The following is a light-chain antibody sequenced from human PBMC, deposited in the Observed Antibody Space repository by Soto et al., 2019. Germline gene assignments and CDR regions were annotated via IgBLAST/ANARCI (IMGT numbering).Light chain of an antibody. V-gene: IGKV2-28*01. J-gene: IGKJ1*01. CDR2: FGS. Sequence: DIVMTQSPLSLPVTPGEPASISCSSSQSLLQSNGYNYLDWYLQKPGQSPQLLIYFGSYRASGVPDRFGGSGSGTDFTLKIRRVEAEDVGVYYCMQSQQSPPPFGQGTKVEI. CDR3: MQSQQSPPP. CDR1: QSLLQSNGYNY.